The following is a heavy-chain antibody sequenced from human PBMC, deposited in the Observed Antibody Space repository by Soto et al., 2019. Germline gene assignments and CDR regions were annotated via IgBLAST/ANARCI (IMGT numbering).Heavy chain of an antibody. D-gene: IGHD3-9*01. CDR1: SDSMTSYY. Sequence: SETLSLTCPVSSDSMTSYYWTGIRQPPGKGLECIGYIYHSGITNYNPSLKSRVTISLDTSKNQFSLRLSSVTAAEPVVYYCARMSLFYFFDFWGQGTLVTVSS. CDR3: ARMSLFYFFDF. V-gene: IGHV4-59*01. J-gene: IGHJ4*01. CDR2: IYHSGIT.